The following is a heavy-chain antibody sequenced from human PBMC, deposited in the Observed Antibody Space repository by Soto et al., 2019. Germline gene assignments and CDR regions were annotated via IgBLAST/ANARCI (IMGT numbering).Heavy chain of an antibody. J-gene: IGHJ4*02. CDR3: ARVVDSGYYPDY. Sequence: LRLSCAASGSNFGDYYMTWIRQAPGKGLEWVSYISGSGFTIYYGDSVKGRFTISRDNAKNSVLLQMNSLRAEDTAVYYCARVVDSGYYPDYWGQGTLVTVSS. D-gene: IGHD3-22*01. CDR1: GSNFGDYY. V-gene: IGHV3-11*01. CDR2: ISGSGFTI.